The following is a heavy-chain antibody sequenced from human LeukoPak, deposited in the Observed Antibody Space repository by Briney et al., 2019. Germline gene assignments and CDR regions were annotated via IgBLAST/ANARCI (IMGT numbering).Heavy chain of an antibody. Sequence: GGSLRLSCAVSGFTVSSNYMSWVRQAPGKGLEWISYISTSGSVTYYADSVKGRFSISRDTAKNVVFLQMNSLRAEDTAVYYCARASSSHWHYWYFDLWGRGSLVTVSS. CDR1: GFTVSSNY. J-gene: IGHJ2*01. CDR3: ARASSSHWHYWYFDL. V-gene: IGHV3-11*04. D-gene: IGHD6-13*01. CDR2: ISTSGSVT.